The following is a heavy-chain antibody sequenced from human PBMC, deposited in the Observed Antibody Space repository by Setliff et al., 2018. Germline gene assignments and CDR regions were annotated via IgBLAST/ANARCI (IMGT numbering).Heavy chain of an antibody. CDR3: ASFGYSYGCGVSLDY. CDR2: ISSSGSTI. J-gene: IGHJ4*02. D-gene: IGHD5-18*01. CDR1: AFGFSSYE. Sequence: PGGSLRLSCAASAFGFSSYEMNWVRQAPGKGLEWVSYISSSGSTIYYADSVKGRFTISRDNAKNSLYLQMNSLRAEDTAVYYCASFGYSYGCGVSLDYWGQGTLVTVSS. V-gene: IGHV3-48*03.